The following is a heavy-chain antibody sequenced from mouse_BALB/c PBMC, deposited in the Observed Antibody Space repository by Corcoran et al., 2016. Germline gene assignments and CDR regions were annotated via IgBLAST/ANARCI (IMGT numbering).Heavy chain of an antibody. V-gene: IGHV9-3-1*01. CDR2: INTYTGEP. D-gene: IGHD1-1*01. Sequence: QIQLVQSGPELKKPGETVKISCKASGYTFTNYGMNWVKQAPGKGLKWMGWINTYTGEPTYADDFKGRFAFSLETSASTAYLQINNLKNEDTATYFWASYYGSSGYFDVWGAGTTVTVSA. J-gene: IGHJ1*01. CDR3: ASYYGSSGYFDV. CDR1: GYTFTNYG.